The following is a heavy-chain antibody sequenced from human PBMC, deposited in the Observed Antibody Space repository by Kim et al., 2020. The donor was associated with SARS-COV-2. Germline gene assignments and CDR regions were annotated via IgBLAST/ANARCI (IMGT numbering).Heavy chain of an antibody. J-gene: IGHJ4*02. CDR2: ISAYNGNT. CDR1: GYTFTSYG. D-gene: IGHD3-22*01. Sequence: ASVKVSCKASGYTFTSYGISWVRQAPGQGLEWMGWISAYNGNTNYAQKLQGRVTMTTDTSTSTAYMELRSLRSDDTAVYYCARDGGYYDSSPPRDYWGQGTLVTVSS. CDR3: ARDGGYYDSSPPRDY. V-gene: IGHV1-18*01.